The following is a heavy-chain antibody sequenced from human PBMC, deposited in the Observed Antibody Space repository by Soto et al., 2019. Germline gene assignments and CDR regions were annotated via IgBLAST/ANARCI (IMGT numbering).Heavy chain of an antibody. J-gene: IGHJ4*02. CDR2: ISYDGSNK. V-gene: IGHV3-30-3*01. D-gene: IGHD2-15*01. CDR3: ARDQAEGYYFDY. CDR1: GFTFSSYA. Sequence: QVQLVESGGGVVQPGSSLRLPCAASGFTFSSYAMHWVRQAPGKGLEWVAVISYDGSNKYYADSVKGRFTISRDNSKNTLYLQMNSLRAEDTAVYYCARDQAEGYYFDYWGQGTLVTVSS.